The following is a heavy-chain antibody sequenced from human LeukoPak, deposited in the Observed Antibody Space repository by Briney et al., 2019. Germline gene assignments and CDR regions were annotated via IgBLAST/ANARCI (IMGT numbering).Heavy chain of an antibody. J-gene: IGHJ3*02. CDR3: ARVQGDLLHGRAFDI. Sequence: SQTLSLTCALSGDSASGKTVAWNSISLSPSRGLEWVGRTYFRSVWIFEYALSVKDRATISPDPTMNQSYLHLNSVTPADSAVSYCARVQGDLLHGRAFDIWGQGTVVTVSS. V-gene: IGHV6-1*01. CDR1: GDSASGKTVA. CDR2: TYFRSVWIF. D-gene: IGHD3-3*01.